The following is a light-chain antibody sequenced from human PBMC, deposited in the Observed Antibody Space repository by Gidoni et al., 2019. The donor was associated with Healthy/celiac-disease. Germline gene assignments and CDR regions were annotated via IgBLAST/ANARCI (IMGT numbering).Light chain of an antibody. Sequence: EIVMTQSPATLSVSPGERATLSCRASQSVSSNLAWYQQKPGQAPRLLIYGASTSATGIPARFSGSGSWTEFTLTISSLQSEAFAVYYCQQYNNWPLTFGGGTKVEIK. J-gene: IGKJ4*01. CDR1: QSVSSN. V-gene: IGKV3-15*01. CDR3: QQYNNWPLT. CDR2: GAS.